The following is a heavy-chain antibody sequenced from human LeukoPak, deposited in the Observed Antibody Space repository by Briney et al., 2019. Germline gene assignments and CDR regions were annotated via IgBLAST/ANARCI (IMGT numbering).Heavy chain of an antibody. V-gene: IGHV4-61*02. Sequence: SETLSLTCTVSGYSITRGYYWSWIRQPAGKGLEWIGRIYTSGSTNYNPSLKSRVTISVDTSKNQFSLKLSSVTAADTAVYYCARGDLTARTFDYWGQGTLVTVSS. J-gene: IGHJ4*02. CDR1: GYSITRGYY. D-gene: IGHD5-18*01. CDR3: ARGDLTARTFDY. CDR2: IYTSGST.